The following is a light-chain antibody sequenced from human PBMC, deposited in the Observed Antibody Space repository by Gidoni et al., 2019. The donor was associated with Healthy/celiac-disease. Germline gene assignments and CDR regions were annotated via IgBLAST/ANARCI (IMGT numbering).Light chain of an antibody. V-gene: IGKV1-33*01. CDR1: QDISNY. CDR3: QQYDNLPLT. J-gene: IGKJ4*01. Sequence: DLQKPKPPSSLSASVGDRVTITCQASQDISNYLHWYQQQPGKAPKRLIYDASNLETGVPSRFSGSGSGTDFTFTISSLQPEDIATYYCQQYDNLPLTFGGGTKVEIK. CDR2: DAS.